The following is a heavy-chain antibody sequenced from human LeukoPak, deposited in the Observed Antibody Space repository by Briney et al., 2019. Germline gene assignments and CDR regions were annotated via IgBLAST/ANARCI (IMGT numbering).Heavy chain of an antibody. D-gene: IGHD4-17*01. Sequence: GGTLRLSCAASGFTFSSYGMSWVRQAPGKGLEWVSAISGSGGSTCYADSVKGRFTISRDNSKNTLYLQMNSLRAEDTAVYYCARDKYGDYVVYWGQGTLVTVSS. CDR3: ARDKYGDYVVY. CDR2: ISGSGGST. J-gene: IGHJ4*02. CDR1: GFTFSSYG. V-gene: IGHV3-23*01.